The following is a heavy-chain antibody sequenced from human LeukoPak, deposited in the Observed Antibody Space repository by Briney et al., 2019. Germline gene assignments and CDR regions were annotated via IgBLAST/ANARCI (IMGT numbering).Heavy chain of an antibody. CDR3: ARGRGTYYYYGMDV. D-gene: IGHD1-26*01. J-gene: IGHJ6*02. V-gene: IGHV4-59*13. CDR1: GGSISGYY. Sequence: SETLSLTCTVSGGSISGYYWSWIRRPPGMRLEWIGYIDDSGNTNYNPSLKSQVTISVDKSKNQFSLKLSFVTAADTAVYYCARGRGTYYYYGMDVWGQGTTVTVSS. CDR2: IDDSGNT.